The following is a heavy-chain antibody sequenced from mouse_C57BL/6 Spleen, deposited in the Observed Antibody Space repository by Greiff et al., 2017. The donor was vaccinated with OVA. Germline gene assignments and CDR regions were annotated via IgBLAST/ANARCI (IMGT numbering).Heavy chain of an antibody. Sequence: QVQLKQPGAELVRPGSSVKLSCKASGYTFTSYWMHWVKQRPIQGLEWIGNTDPSDSETHYNQKFKDKATLTVDKSSSTAYMQLSSLTSEDSAVYYCARIYYGNDFDYWGQGTTLTVSS. CDR2: TDPSDSET. CDR3: ARIYYGNDFDY. V-gene: IGHV1-52*01. D-gene: IGHD2-1*01. J-gene: IGHJ2*01. CDR1: GYTFTSYW.